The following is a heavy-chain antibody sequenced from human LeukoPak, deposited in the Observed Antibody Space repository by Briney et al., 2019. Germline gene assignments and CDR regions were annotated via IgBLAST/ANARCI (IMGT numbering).Heavy chain of an antibody. CDR3: ATASPPGGSGYYFPPHY. V-gene: IGHV3-30*03. CDR2: ISYDGSNK. Sequence: GGSLRLSCAASGFTFSSYGMHWVRQAPGKGLEWVAVISYDGSNKYYADSVKGRFTISRDNSKYTLYLQMDSLRAEDTAVYYCATASPPGGSGYYFPPHYWGQGTLVTVSS. J-gene: IGHJ4*02. CDR1: GFTFSSYG. D-gene: IGHD3-22*01.